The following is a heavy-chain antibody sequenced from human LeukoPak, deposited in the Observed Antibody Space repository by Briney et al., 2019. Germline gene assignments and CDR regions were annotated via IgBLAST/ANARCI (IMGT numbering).Heavy chain of an antibody. CDR2: INHSGST. J-gene: IGHJ6*03. D-gene: IGHD3-3*01. CDR3: ARGCRNYDFWSGYYCYMDV. CDR1: GYSISSGYY. V-gene: IGHV4-38-2*01. Sequence: SETLSLTCAVSGYSISSGYYWGWIRQPPGKGLEWIGEINHSGSTNYNPSLKSRVTISVDTSKNQFSLKLSSVTAADTAVYYCARGCRNYDFWSGYYCYMDVWGKGTTVTVSS.